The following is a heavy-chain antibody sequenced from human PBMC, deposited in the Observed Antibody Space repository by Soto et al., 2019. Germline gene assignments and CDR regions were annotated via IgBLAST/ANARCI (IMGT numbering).Heavy chain of an antibody. J-gene: IGHJ3*02. CDR3: ARRRLGIAEYLYAFDI. CDR1: GGSIRSGGYY. CDR2: IYYSGST. D-gene: IGHD6-13*01. Sequence: SETLALTCTVSGGSIRSGGYYWSWIRQHPGKGLEWIGYIYYSGSTYYNPSLKRRVTISVDTSKNQFSLKLSSVTAADTAVYYCARRRLGIAEYLYAFDIWGQGTMVTVSS. V-gene: IGHV4-31*03.